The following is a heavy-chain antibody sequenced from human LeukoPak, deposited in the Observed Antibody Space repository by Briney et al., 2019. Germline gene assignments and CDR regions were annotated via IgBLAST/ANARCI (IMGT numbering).Heavy chain of an antibody. CDR2: IYFSGST. D-gene: IGHD3-10*01. Sequence: MPSETLSLTCTVSGGSISSSSYYWAWIRQPPGKGLEWIGSIYFSGSTYYNPSLKSRVTISVDTSKNQFSLKLSSVTAADTAVYYCARRPSGFDPWGQGTLVTVSS. V-gene: IGHV4-39*07. J-gene: IGHJ5*02. CDR1: GGSISSSSYY. CDR3: ARRPSGFDP.